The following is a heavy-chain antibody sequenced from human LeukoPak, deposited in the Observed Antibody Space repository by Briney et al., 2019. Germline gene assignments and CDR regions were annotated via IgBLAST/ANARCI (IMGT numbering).Heavy chain of an antibody. CDR1: GYSFTSYW. V-gene: IGHV5-51*01. D-gene: IGHD3-22*01. J-gene: IGHJ4*02. CDR3: ARAYTYYYDSSGYYLGYYFDY. Sequence: GESLKISCKGSGYSFTSYWIGWVRQMPGKGLGWMGIIYHGDSDTRYSPSFQGQVTISADKSISTAYLQWSSLKASDTAMYYCARAYTYYYDSSGYYLGYYFDYWGQGTLVTVSS. CDR2: IYHGDSDT.